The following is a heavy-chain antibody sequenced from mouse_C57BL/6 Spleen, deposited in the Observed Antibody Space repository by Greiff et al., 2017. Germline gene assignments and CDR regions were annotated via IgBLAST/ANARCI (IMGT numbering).Heavy chain of an antibody. D-gene: IGHD2-1*01. V-gene: IGHV14-1*01. Sequence: VQLQQSGAELVRPGASVKLSCTASGFNIKDYYMHWVKQRPDQGLEWIGRIDPDDGDTEYAPKFQGKATMTADTSSNTAYLQLSSLTSEDTAVYYCRGVYPFAYWGQGTLVTVSA. CDR2: IDPDDGDT. CDR1: GFNIKDYY. J-gene: IGHJ3*01. CDR3: RGVYPFAY.